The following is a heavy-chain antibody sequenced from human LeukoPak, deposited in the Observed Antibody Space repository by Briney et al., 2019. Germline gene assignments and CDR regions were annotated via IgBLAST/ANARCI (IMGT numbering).Heavy chain of an antibody. V-gene: IGHV3-7*01. D-gene: IGHD3-10*01. Sequence: GGSLRLSCEGSGFTFSNYWMGWVRQAPGKGLQWVANIKTDGSEKYYVDSVKGRFTISRDNAKNSLYLQMNSLRAEDTAVYYCARGSFTYYYGSGSYPLGYWGQGTLVTVSS. CDR2: IKTDGSEK. J-gene: IGHJ4*02. CDR1: GFTFSNYW. CDR3: ARGSFTYYYGSGSYPLGY.